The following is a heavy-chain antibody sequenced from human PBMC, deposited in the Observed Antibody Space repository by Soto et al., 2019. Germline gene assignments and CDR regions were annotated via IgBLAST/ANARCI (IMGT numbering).Heavy chain of an antibody. J-gene: IGHJ3*02. Sequence: ESGGGVVQPGRSLRLSCAASGFTFSSYGMHWVRQAPGKGLEWVAVISYDGSNKYYADSVKGRFTISRDNSKNTLYLQMNSLRAEDTAVYYCAKKPDAFDIWGQGTMVTVSS. CDR1: GFTFSSYG. CDR3: AKKPDAFDI. CDR2: ISYDGSNK. V-gene: IGHV3-30*18.